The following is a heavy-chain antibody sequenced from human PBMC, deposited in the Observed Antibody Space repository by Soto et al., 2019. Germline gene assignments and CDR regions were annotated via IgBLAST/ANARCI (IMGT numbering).Heavy chain of an antibody. CDR2: IWYDGSNK. J-gene: IGHJ4*02. CDR1: GFTFSSYG. V-gene: IGHV3-33*01. CDR3: ARDPSYYYDSSGYPDY. D-gene: IGHD3-22*01. Sequence: PGGSLRLSCAASGFTFSSYGMHWVRQAPGKGLEWVAVIWYDGSNKYYADSVKGRFTISRDNSKNTLYLQMNSLRAEDTAVYYCARDPSYYYDSSGYPDYWGQGTLVTVSS.